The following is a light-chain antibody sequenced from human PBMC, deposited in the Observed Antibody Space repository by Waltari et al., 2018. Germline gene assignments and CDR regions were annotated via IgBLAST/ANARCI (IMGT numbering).Light chain of an antibody. CDR2: GAA. V-gene: IGKV3-15*01. CDR1: QSISRN. CDR3: QQYNNWRT. Sequence: EVLMTQSPATLSVSPGERATLSCRASQSISRNLAWYQQKPGQAPRLLNYGAATRATGIPARFSGSRSGTEFTLSISSLQSEDFAVYYWQQYNNWRTFGQGTKLEIK. J-gene: IGKJ2*01.